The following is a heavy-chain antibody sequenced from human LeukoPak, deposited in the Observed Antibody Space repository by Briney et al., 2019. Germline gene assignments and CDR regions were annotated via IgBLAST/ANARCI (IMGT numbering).Heavy chain of an antibody. D-gene: IGHD6-19*01. V-gene: IGHV3-30*18. CDR3: AKGGYSSSYFDY. CDR1: GFTFSSYG. J-gene: IGHJ4*02. CDR2: ISYDGSNK. Sequence: PGGSLRLSCAASGFTFSSYGMHWVRQAPGKGLEWVAVISYDGSNKYYADSVKGRFTISRDNSKNTLYLQMNSLRAEDTAAYYCAKGGYSSSYFDYWGQGTLVTVSS.